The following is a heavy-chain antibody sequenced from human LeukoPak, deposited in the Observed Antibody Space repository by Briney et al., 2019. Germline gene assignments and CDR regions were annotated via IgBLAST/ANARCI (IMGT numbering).Heavy chain of an antibody. CDR1: GFTFSSYA. D-gene: IGHD4-17*01. CDR2: ISGSGGST. CDR3: AKGLTTVTPGYYYGMDV. Sequence: PGGSLRLSCAASGFTFSSYAMSWVRQAPGKGLEWVSAISGSGGSTYYADSVKGRFTISRDNSKNTLYLQMNRLRAEDTAVYYCAKGLTTVTPGYYYGMDVWGQGTTVTVSS. J-gene: IGHJ6*02. V-gene: IGHV3-23*01.